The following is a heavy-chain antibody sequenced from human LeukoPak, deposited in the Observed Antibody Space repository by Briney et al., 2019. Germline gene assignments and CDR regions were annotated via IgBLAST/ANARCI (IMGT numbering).Heavy chain of an antibody. CDR2: IYYHENT. D-gene: IGHD1-7*01. Sequence: SETLSLTCTVSGGSISSSSDYWGWIRQAPGKGLEWIGSIYYHENTYYNSSLKSRVTISVDTSKNQFSLKLNSVTAADTAVYYCARSELELRSYYYYMDVWGKGTTVTVSS. J-gene: IGHJ6*03. CDR3: ARSELELRSYYYYMDV. CDR1: GGSISSSSDY. V-gene: IGHV4-39*01.